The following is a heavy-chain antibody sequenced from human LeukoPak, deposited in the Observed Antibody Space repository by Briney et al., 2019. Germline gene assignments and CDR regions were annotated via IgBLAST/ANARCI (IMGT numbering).Heavy chain of an antibody. CDR2: ISSTGGST. D-gene: IGHD5-12*01. CDR1: GFTFSSYA. V-gene: IGHV3-23*01. J-gene: IGHJ4*02. CDR3: AKMPWGSGYYFLDY. Sequence: GGSLRLSCAASGFTFSSYARNWVRQAPGKGLEWVSYISSTGGSTYYADSVKGRFTISRDNSKNTLFLQVNSLSADDPAVYYCAKMPWGSGYYFLDYWGQGTLVTVSS.